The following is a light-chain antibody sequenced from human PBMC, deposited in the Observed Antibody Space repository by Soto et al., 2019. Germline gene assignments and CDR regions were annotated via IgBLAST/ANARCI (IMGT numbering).Light chain of an antibody. V-gene: IGLV2-14*03. J-gene: IGLJ3*02. CDR3: LSHDNSLSASWV. Sequence: QSALTQPASVSGSPGQSITISCSGTSTDVGHPYNYVSWYQQYPGKAPKLLIFGVSNRPSGISGRFSGSKSGNTASLTISGLQPEDEADYYCLSHDNSLSASWVFGGGTKLTVL. CDR2: GVS. CDR1: STDVGHPYNY.